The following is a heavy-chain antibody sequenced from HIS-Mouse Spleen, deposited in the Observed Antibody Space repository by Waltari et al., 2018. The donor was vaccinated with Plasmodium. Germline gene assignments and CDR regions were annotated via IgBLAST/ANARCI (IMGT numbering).Heavy chain of an antibody. Sequence: EVQLVGSGVGLVNPGGSLRLSCSASVSTFRSYSMNWVRQAPGKGLEWVSSISSSSSYKYYADSVKGRFTISRDNAKNSLYLQMNSLRAEDTAVYYCARDHNWNYDYWGQGTLVTVSS. D-gene: IGHD1-7*01. J-gene: IGHJ4*02. CDR3: ARDHNWNYDY. CDR1: VSTFRSYS. V-gene: IGHV3-21*01. CDR2: ISSSSSYK.